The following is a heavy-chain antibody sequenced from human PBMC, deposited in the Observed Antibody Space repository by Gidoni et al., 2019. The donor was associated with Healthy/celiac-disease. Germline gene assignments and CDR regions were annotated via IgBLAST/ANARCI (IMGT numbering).Heavy chain of an antibody. Sequence: SSYAMHWVRQAPGKGLEWVAVISYDGSNKYYADSVTGRFTISRDNSKNTLYLQMNSLRAEDTAVYYCARDGFSSENLYFDYWGQGTLVTVSS. CDR2: ISYDGSNK. CDR3: ARDGFSSENLYFDY. D-gene: IGHD3-10*01. J-gene: IGHJ4*02. V-gene: IGHV3-30-3*01. CDR1: SSYA.